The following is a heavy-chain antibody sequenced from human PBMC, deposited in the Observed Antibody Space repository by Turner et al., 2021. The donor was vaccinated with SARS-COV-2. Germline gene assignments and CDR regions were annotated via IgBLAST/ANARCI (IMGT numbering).Heavy chain of an antibody. Sequence: QVQLQQWGAGLLKPSETLSLTCAVYGGSFSGYYWSWIRQPPGKGLEWIGEIIHSGSTNYNPSLKSRVTISLDTSKNQFSLKLSSVTAADTAVYYWARGHPYIAVAVSGFDPWGQGTLVTVSS. CDR1: GGSFSGYY. D-gene: IGHD6-19*01. CDR3: ARGHPYIAVAVSGFDP. V-gene: IGHV4-34*01. J-gene: IGHJ5*02. CDR2: IIHSGST.